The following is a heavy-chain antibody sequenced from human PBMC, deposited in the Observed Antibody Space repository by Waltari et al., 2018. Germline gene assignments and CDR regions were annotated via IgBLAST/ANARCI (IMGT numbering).Heavy chain of an antibody. CDR2: IIPFLGIA. Sequence: QVQLVQSGAEVKKPGSSVKVSCKASGGTFSSYAISWVRQAPGQGLEWMGGIIPFLGIANYAQKVQGRVTITADKSTSTAYMELSSLRSEDTAVYYCARDPKFAGYYPEPWGQGTLVTVSS. J-gene: IGHJ5*02. CDR1: GGTFSSYA. CDR3: ARDPKFAGYYPEP. V-gene: IGHV1-69*10. D-gene: IGHD3-22*01.